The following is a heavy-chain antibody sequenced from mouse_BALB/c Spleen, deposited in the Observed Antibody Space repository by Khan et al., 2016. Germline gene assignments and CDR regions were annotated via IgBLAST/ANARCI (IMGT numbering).Heavy chain of an antibody. Sequence: EVELVESGGGLVQPGGSLKLSCAASGFTFSSYGMSWVRQTPDKRLELVATINRNGGSTYYPDSVKGRFTISRDNAKNTLYLHMSSLKSEDTAMYYCARMARTINWGQGTTLTVSS. CDR3: ARMARTIN. J-gene: IGHJ2*01. CDR1: GFTFSSYG. V-gene: IGHV5-6-3*01. CDR2: INRNGGST.